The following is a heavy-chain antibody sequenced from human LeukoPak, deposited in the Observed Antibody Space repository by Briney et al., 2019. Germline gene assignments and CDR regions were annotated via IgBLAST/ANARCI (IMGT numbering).Heavy chain of an antibody. CDR3: TRIFYYETVGYYPAH. D-gene: IGHD3-22*01. J-gene: IGHJ4*02. Sequence: PRGSLSLSRAACGCTFRDHHIDWVRQAAGKGLAWIGRRRNKGGHYSTVFAASVKGRFTISSDEPKNSLYLQTNSLKTEHTAVYYCTRIFYYETVGYYPAHGGKETLVTVSS. CDR1: GCTFRDHH. V-gene: IGHV3-72*01. CDR2: RRNKGGHYST.